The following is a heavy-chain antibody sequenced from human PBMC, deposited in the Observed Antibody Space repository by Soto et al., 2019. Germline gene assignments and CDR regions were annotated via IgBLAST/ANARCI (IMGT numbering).Heavy chain of an antibody. CDR1: GYTXTSYY. Sequence: ASVKVXCKASGYTXTSYYMDWVRQAPGQGLEWMGIINPSGGSTSYAQKFQGRVTMTRDTSTSTVYMELSSLRSEDTAVYYCARDGIQLWLFYWGQGTLVTVSS. V-gene: IGHV1-46*01. J-gene: IGHJ4*02. D-gene: IGHD5-18*01. CDR2: INPSGGST. CDR3: ARDGIQLWLFY.